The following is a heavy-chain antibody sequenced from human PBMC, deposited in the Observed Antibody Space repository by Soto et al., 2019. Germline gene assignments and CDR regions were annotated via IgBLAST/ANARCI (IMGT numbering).Heavy chain of an antibody. V-gene: IGHV3-30-3*01. D-gene: IGHD3-3*01. CDR3: AREIERLLVH. CDR1: EFTFSSYA. CDR2: ISYDGSNK. J-gene: IGHJ4*02. Sequence: QVQLVESGGGVVQPGRSLRLSCTASEFTFSSYAMHWVRQAPGKGLEWVAVISYDGSNKYYADSVKGRFTISRDNSRNTLYLQMNSLRAEDTAMYYCAREIERLLVHWGQGTLVTVSS.